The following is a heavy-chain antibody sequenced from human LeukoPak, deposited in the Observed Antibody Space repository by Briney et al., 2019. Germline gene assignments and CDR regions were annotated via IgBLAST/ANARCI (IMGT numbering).Heavy chain of an antibody. CDR3: ARDRYYYGSGSYFGIDY. Sequence: SETLSLTCTVSGGSISSGSYYWSWIRQPPGKGLEWIGSIYYSGSTYYNPSLKSRVTISVDTSKNQFSLKLSSVTAADTAVYYCARDRYYYGSGSYFGIDYWGQGTLVTVSS. D-gene: IGHD3-10*01. J-gene: IGHJ4*02. V-gene: IGHV4-39*07. CDR1: GGSISSGSYY. CDR2: IYYSGST.